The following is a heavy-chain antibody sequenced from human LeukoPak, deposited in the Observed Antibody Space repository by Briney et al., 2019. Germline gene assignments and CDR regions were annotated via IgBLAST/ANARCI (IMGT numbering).Heavy chain of an antibody. J-gene: IGHJ4*02. D-gene: IGHD6-6*01. CDR2: INHSGTS. CDR1: GGYFSGYS. V-gene: IGHV4-34*01. Sequence: SETLSLTCAVYGGYFSGYSWTWIRQPPGKGLEWIGEINHSGTSNYNPSLKSRVAVSRDSTKSQFSLQLTSMTAADTAVYFCARGVATRPCFSFRPNAEFFILDSSGQGDLVT. CDR3: ARGVATRPCFSFRPNAEFFILDS.